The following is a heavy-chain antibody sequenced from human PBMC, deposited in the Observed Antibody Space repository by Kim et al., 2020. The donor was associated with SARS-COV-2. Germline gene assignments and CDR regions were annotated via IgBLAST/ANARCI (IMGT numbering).Heavy chain of an antibody. CDR3: AIYDSGRKYFQH. CDR2: INQDGSET. V-gene: IGHV3-7*01. CDR1: GFSFRNYW. J-gene: IGHJ1*01. D-gene: IGHD3-10*01. Sequence: GGSLRLSCAASGFSFRNYWMSWVRQGPGKGLEWVANINQDGSETYYVDSVRGRFTISRDNAKNSLLLQLNSLRVEDTAVYCCAIYDSGRKYFQHWGQGTLVPVSS.